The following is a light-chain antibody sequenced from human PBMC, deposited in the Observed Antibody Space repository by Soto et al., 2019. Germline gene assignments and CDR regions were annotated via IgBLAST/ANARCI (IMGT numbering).Light chain of an antibody. CDR1: QTISTS. J-gene: IGKJ5*01. V-gene: IGKV1-5*01. Sequence: DIQMIQSPSTLSASVGDRVTFTCRASQTISTSLAWYQQKPGEAPKLLIYDASSLESGVPLRFSGSGSGTEFNFTITGLQPDDFATYFCQQYNTYSTFGQGTRLEIK. CDR3: QQYNTYST. CDR2: DAS.